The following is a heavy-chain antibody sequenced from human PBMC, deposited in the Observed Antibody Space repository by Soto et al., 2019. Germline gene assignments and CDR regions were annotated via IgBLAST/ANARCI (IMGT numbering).Heavy chain of an antibody. CDR3: ARGGGFFDY. V-gene: IGHV3-48*02. CDR1: GGSISSGGYS. J-gene: IGHJ4*02. D-gene: IGHD3-10*01. Sequence: ETLSLTCAVSGGSISSGGYSWSWVRQAPGKGLEWVSDISISSSSRYYADSVRGRFTISRDNAKNSLYLQMNSLRDEDTAVYYCARGGGFFDYWGQGTLVTVSS. CDR2: ISISSSSR.